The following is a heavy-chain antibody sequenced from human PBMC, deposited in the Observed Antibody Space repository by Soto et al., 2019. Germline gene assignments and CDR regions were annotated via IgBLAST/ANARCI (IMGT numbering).Heavy chain of an antibody. Sequence: SETLSLTCTVSGGSISSGGYYWSWIRQHPGKGLEWIGYIYYSGSTYYNPSPKSRVTISVDTSKNQFSLKLSSVTAADTAVYYCARDVGVAGHFDYWGQGTLVTVSS. D-gene: IGHD6-19*01. CDR1: GGSISSGGYY. CDR2: IYYSGST. V-gene: IGHV4-31*03. J-gene: IGHJ4*02. CDR3: ARDVGVAGHFDY.